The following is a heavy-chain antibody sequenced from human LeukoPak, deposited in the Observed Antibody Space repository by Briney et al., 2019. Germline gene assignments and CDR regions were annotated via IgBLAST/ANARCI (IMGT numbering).Heavy chain of an antibody. CDR3: AKQSALYSGSYYADY. CDR2: ISGSGGST. D-gene: IGHD1-26*01. CDR1: GFTFSSYA. Sequence: PGGSLRLSCAASGFTFSSYAMSWVRQAPGKGLEWVSAISGSGGSTYYADSVKGRFTISRDNSENTLYLQMNSLRAEDTAVYYCAKQSALYSGSYYADYWGQGTLVTVSS. V-gene: IGHV3-23*01. J-gene: IGHJ4*02.